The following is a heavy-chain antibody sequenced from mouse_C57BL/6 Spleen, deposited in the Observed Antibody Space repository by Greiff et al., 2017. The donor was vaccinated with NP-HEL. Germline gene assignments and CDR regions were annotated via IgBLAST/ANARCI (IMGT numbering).Heavy chain of an antibody. CDR1: GYAFSSSW. V-gene: IGHV1-82*01. D-gene: IGHD4-1*01. J-gene: IGHJ1*03. Sequence: QVQLQQSGPELVKPGASVKISCKASGYAFSSSWMNWVKQRPGKGLEWIGRIYPGDGDTNYNGKFKGKATLTADKSSSTAYMQLSSLTSEDSAVYCCAKLGRWYFDVWGTGTTVTVSS. CDR2: IYPGDGDT. CDR3: AKLGRWYFDV.